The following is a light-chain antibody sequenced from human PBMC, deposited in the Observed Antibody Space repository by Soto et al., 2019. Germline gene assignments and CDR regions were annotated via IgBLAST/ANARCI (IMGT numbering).Light chain of an antibody. V-gene: IGKV3-11*01. CDR2: DAS. CDR1: QSVSSC. CDR3: QQRSSWPNT. Sequence: EIVLTQSPATLSLSPGERATLSCRASQSVSSCLAWYRQKPGQAPRLLIYDASNRATGIPARFSGSGSGTDFTLTTSSLEPEDFAVYYCQQRSSWPNTFGGGTKVEI. J-gene: IGKJ4*01.